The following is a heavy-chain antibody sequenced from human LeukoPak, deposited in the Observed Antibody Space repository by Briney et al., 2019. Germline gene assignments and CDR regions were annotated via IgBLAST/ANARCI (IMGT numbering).Heavy chain of an antibody. D-gene: IGHD3-10*01. CDR2: ITISSRYI. CDR1: GFTFSAYA. CDR3: AREDASGSYYRSLDY. Sequence: KTGGSLRLSCVASGFTFSAYAMTWVRQAPGKGLEWVSSITISSRYIYYADSVKGRFTISRDNAKNSLFLHMNSLRAEDTAVYYCAREDASGSYYRSLDYWGQGTLVTVSS. V-gene: IGHV3-21*01. J-gene: IGHJ4*02.